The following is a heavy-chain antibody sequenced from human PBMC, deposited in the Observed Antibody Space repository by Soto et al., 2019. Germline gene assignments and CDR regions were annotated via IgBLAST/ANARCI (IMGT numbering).Heavy chain of an antibody. CDR3: ARGKRITMVRGVIIGWFDP. CDR1: GGSFSGYY. J-gene: IGHJ5*02. Sequence: QVQLQQWGAGLLKPSETLSLTCAVYGGSFSGYYWSWIRQPPGKGLEWIGEINHSGSTNYNPSLKSRVTISVDTSKNQFSLKLSSVTAADTAVYYCARGKRITMVRGVIIGWFDPWGQGTLVTVSS. D-gene: IGHD3-10*01. CDR2: INHSGST. V-gene: IGHV4-34*01.